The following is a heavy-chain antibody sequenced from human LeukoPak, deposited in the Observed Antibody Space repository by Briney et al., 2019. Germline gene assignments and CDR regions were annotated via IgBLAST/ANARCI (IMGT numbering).Heavy chain of an antibody. CDR3: ARVGIQLWLPYFDY. CDR2: IISSSSTI. Sequence: PGGSLRLSCAASGFTFSSCSMNWVRQAPGKGLEWVSYIISSSSTIYYADSVKGRFTISRDNAKNSLYLQMNSLRAEDTAVYYYARVGIQLWLPYFDYWGQGTLVTVSS. V-gene: IGHV3-48*01. D-gene: IGHD5-18*01. J-gene: IGHJ4*02. CDR1: GFTFSSCS.